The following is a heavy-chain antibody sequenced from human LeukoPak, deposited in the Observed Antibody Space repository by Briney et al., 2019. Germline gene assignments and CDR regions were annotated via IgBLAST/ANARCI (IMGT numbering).Heavy chain of an antibody. CDR3: ASHSSIPGYYYMDV. D-gene: IGHD6-13*01. CDR1: GGSISSGSYY. J-gene: IGHJ6*03. CDR2: IYTSGST. Sequence: NPSQTLSLTCTVSGGSISSGSYYWSWIRQPAGKGLEWIGRIYTSGSTNYNPSLKSRVTISVDTSKNQFSLKLSSVTAADTAVYYCASHSSIPGYYYMDVGGKGTTVTISS. V-gene: IGHV4-61*02.